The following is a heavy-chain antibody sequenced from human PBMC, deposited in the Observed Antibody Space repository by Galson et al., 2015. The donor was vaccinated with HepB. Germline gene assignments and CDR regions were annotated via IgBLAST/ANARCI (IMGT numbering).Heavy chain of an antibody. D-gene: IGHD4-17*01. J-gene: IGHJ4*02. V-gene: IGHV2-5*02. CDR3: AHSQLRNNAFDY. Sequence: PALVKPTQTLTLTCTFSGVSLSTSGVGGGWIRQPPGKALEWLALIYWDDDKRYSPSLKSRLTITKDTSKNQVVLTMTNMDTVDTATYYCAHSQLRNNAFDYWGPGTLVTVSS. CDR2: IYWDDDK. CDR1: GVSLSTSGVG.